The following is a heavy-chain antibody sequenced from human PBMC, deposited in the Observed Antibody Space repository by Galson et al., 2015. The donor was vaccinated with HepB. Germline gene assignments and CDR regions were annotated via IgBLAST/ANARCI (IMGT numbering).Heavy chain of an antibody. V-gene: IGHV3-23*01. J-gene: IGHJ6*02. CDR1: GFTFSSYA. D-gene: IGHD3-22*01. Sequence: SLRLSCAASGFTFSSYAMSWVRQAPGKGLEWVSAISGSGGSTYYADSVKGRFTISRDNSKNTLYLQMNSLRAEDTAVYYCAKVRAYYDSNPYYYYGMDVWGQGTTVTVSS. CDR2: ISGSGGST. CDR3: AKVRAYYDSNPYYYYGMDV.